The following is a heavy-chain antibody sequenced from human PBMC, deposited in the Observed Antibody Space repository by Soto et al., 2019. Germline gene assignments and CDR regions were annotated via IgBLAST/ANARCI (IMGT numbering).Heavy chain of an antibody. CDR1: GFTFTGYY. J-gene: IGHJ4*02. V-gene: IGHV3-7*03. D-gene: IGHD2-21*01. CDR2: INKDGSKQ. CDR3: SRENCCHGY. Sequence: LSCAASGFTFTGYYVNWVRQVAGKGLEWVASINKDGSKQYYVDSVKGRFTISRDNAMNSLYLQMNSLRAGDTALYYCSRENCCHGYWGQRTLVTVSS.